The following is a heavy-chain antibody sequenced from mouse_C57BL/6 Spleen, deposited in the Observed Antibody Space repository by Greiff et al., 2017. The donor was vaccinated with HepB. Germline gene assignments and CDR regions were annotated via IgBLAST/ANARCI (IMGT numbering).Heavy chain of an antibody. CDR1: GYSITSGYG. D-gene: IGHD1-2*01. CDR2: ISYSGST. CDR3: ARTARIKY. V-gene: IGHV3-2*02. Sequence: EVKLQESGPGLVKPSQSLSLTCTVTGYSITSGYGWNWIRQFPGNKLEWMAYISYSGSTNYNPSLKSRLSITRDTSKNQFFLQLNSVTTEDTATYDCARTARIKYWGQGTTLTVSS. J-gene: IGHJ2*01.